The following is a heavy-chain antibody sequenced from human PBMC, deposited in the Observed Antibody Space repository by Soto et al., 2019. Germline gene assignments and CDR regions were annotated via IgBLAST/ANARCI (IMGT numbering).Heavy chain of an antibody. J-gene: IGHJ4*02. V-gene: IGHV4-39*02. D-gene: IGHD5-18*01. CDR1: GGSVSSDSYS. Sequence: PSETLSLTCTVSGGSVSSDSYSWGWIRQSPGKGLEWIATIYSSENTYYNTSLLSRVTISIDTSKNQFSLNVNSVTAADTAVYYCARDHPHSYGVYYFDYWGQGTPVTVSS. CDR2: IYSSENT. CDR3: ARDHPHSYGVYYFDY.